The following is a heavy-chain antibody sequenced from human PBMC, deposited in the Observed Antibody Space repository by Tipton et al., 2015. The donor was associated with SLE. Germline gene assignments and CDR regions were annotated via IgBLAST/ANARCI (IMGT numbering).Heavy chain of an antibody. CDR1: GYTFSTYG. CDR3: AKCYGGSCYSGAWFFDL. V-gene: IGHV3-23*01. J-gene: IGHJ2*01. Sequence: SLRLSCAASGYTFSTYGMSWVRQAPGKGLEWVSAISASGDITNYADSVKGRFTISRDNSKNTVYVQMNSLRAEDTAMYYCAKCYGGSCYSGAWFFDLWGRGTLVTVSS. D-gene: IGHD2-15*01. CDR2: ISASGDIT.